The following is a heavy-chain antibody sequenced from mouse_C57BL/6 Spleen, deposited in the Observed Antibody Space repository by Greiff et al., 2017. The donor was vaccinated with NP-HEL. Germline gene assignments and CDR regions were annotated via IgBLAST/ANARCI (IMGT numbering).Heavy chain of an antibody. Sequence: QVQLKESGAELVKPGASVKISCKASGYAFSSYWMNWVKQRPGKGLEWIGQIYPGDGDTNYNGKFKGKATLTADKSSSTAYMQLSSLTSEDSAVYFCARSIYYDYDEGFAYWGQGTLVTVSA. D-gene: IGHD2-4*01. CDR2: IYPGDGDT. CDR3: ARSIYYDYDEGFAY. CDR1: GYAFSSYW. V-gene: IGHV1-80*01. J-gene: IGHJ3*01.